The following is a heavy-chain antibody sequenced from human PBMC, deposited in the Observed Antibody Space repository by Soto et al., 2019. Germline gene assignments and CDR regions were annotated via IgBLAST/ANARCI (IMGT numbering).Heavy chain of an antibody. Sequence: EVQLLESGGGLVQPGGSLRLSCAASGFTFTNYAMSWVRQAPGKGLEWVSTVTVSGSSTNYADSVKGRFTISRDNSKNTLSLQMNSLGAEDTAVYYCAKIGNWFDPWGQGTLVTVFS. CDR1: GFTFTNYA. CDR3: AKIGNWFDP. D-gene: IGHD3-16*01. J-gene: IGHJ5*02. V-gene: IGHV3-23*01. CDR2: VTVSGSST.